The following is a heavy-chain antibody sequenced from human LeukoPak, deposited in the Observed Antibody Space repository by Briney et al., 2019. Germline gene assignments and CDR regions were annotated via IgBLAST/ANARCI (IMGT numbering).Heavy chain of an antibody. CDR3: TNVYLDV. CDR1: GFTFTNYW. Sequence: GGSLRLSCAASGFTFTNYWMNWVRQAPGKGLEWVANINEVGSEKHYVDSVQGRFTISRDNAKNSVYLQMNNLRAEDTAVYYCTNVYLDVWGQGTTVTVSS. V-gene: IGHV3-7*02. CDR2: INEVGSEK. D-gene: IGHD3-16*01. J-gene: IGHJ6*02.